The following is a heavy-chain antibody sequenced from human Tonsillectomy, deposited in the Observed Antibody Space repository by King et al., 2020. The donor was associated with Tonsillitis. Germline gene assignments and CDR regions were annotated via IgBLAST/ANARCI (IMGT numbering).Heavy chain of an antibody. D-gene: IGHD3-9*01. J-gene: IGHJ4*02. CDR3: TTEVYYDILTGYYSALFDY. Sequence: VQLVESGGGLVKSGGSLRLSCAASGFTFSSARMSWVRQAPGKGLEWVGRIKSKTDGGTTEYAAPVKGRFTISRDDSKNTLYLQMNSLKTEDTAVYFCTTEVYYDILTGYYSALFDYWGQGTLVTVSS. CDR2: IKSKTDGGTT. V-gene: IGHV3-15*01. CDR1: GFTFSSAR.